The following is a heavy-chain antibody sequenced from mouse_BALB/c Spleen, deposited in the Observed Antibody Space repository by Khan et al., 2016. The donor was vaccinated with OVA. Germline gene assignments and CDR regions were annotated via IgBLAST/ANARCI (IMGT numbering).Heavy chain of an antibody. CDR3: TYGNYFGWFDY. CDR2: IYPGNSDT. Sequence: EVQLQQSGTVLARPGASVKMSCKASGYSFTSYWMHWVKQRPGQGLERIGAIYPGNSDTSYNQKFKGKAKLSAVTSASTAYMEISCLTNEASAVYYCTYGNYFGWFDYWGQGTLVTVSA. V-gene: IGHV1-5*01. D-gene: IGHD2-10*02. J-gene: IGHJ3*01. CDR1: GYSFTSYW.